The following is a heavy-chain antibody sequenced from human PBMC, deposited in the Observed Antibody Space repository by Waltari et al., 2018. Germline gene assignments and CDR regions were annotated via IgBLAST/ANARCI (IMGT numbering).Heavy chain of an antibody. Sequence: EEQLVESGGGLIQPGGSLRLSCAASGFTFSSYGMSWVRQAPGKGLEWVSYSTNVGATNYADSLRGRFIVSRDNAKSSLYLQMNSLRAEDTALYYCARGYCGGDCSSSARYVDIWGRGTLVSVSS. CDR2: STNVGAT. J-gene: IGHJ2*01. V-gene: IGHV3-48*04. CDR1: GFTFSSYG. CDR3: ARGYCGGDCSSSARYVDI. D-gene: IGHD2-21*02.